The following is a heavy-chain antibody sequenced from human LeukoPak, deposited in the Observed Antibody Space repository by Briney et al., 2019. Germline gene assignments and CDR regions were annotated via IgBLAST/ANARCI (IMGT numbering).Heavy chain of an antibody. Sequence: SETLSLTCTVSGGSISSYYWSWIWQPPGKGLEWIGYIYYSGSTNYNPSLKSRVTISVGTSKNQFSLKLSSVTAADTAVYYCARHQLGRNWFDPWGQGTLVTVSS. V-gene: IGHV4-59*08. CDR1: GGSISSYY. CDR2: IYYSGST. CDR3: ARHQLGRNWFDP. J-gene: IGHJ5*02. D-gene: IGHD1-26*01.